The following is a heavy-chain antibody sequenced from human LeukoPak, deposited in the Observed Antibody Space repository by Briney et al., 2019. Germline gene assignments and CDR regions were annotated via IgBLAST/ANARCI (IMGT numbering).Heavy chain of an antibody. CDR2: ISAYNGNT. V-gene: IGHV1-18*01. D-gene: IGHD3-3*01. CDR3: ARDRGTYYDFWSGYPTPPLDY. CDR1: GYTFTSYG. Sequence: ASVKVSCKASGYTFTSYGISWVRQAPGQGLEWMGWISAYNGNTNYAQKLQGRVTMTTDTSTSTAYMELRSLRSDDTAVYYCARDRGTYYDFWSGYPTPPLDYWGQGTLVTVSS. J-gene: IGHJ4*02.